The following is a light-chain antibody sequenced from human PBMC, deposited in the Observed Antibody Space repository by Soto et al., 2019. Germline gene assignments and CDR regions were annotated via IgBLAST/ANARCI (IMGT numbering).Light chain of an antibody. Sequence: EVVLTQSLVTLSLSPLGRDHLXLMASQSVSSDYLAWYQQKPGQARMLLIYDASSRATGIPGRFSGSGSGTDFTLTISMLEPEDVVVYCCQQYASPPRTFGQGTKLDTK. CDR2: DAS. CDR1: QSVSSDY. CDR3: QQYASPPRT. V-gene: IGKV3-20*01. J-gene: IGKJ1*01.